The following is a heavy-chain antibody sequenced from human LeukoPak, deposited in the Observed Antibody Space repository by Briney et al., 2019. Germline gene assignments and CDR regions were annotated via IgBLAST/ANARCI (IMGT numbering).Heavy chain of an antibody. CDR2: IYHSGST. Sequence: PSETLSLTCAVSGGSISSSNWWSWVRQPPGKGLEWIGEIYHSGSTNYNPSLKSRVTISVDKSKNQFSLKLSSVTAADTAVYYCARGDSGYDGNYYYYYGMDVWGQGTTVTVSS. D-gene: IGHD5-12*01. J-gene: IGHJ6*02. CDR1: GGSISSSNW. CDR3: ARGDSGYDGNYYYYYGMDV. V-gene: IGHV4-4*02.